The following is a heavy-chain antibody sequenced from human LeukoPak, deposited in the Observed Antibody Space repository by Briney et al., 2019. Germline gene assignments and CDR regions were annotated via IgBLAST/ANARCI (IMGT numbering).Heavy chain of an antibody. J-gene: IGHJ6*02. Sequence: ASVKVSCKASGYTFTSYAIHWVRQAPGQRLEWMGWINAGNGDTKYSQKFQGRVTITRDTSASTAYMELSSLRSEDTAVYYCAAASGVAGREYYYGMDVWGQGTTVTVSS. V-gene: IGHV1-3*01. CDR2: INAGNGDT. CDR1: GYTFTSYA. D-gene: IGHD6-19*01. CDR3: AAASGVAGREYYYGMDV.